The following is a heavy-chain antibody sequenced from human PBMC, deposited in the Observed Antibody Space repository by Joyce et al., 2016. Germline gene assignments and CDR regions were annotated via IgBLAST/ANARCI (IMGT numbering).Heavy chain of an antibody. Sequence: QVQLVQSGAEVKKPGSSVKVSCKASGGTFSSHAISWGRQAPGQGLEWLGGIVPILATPNYAQKFQGRVTITADESTTTAYMELSSLRSDDTAVYYCARAGTQLQYNWFDPWGQGTLVTVSS. CDR1: GGTFSSHA. CDR3: ARAGTQLQYNWFDP. J-gene: IGHJ5*02. V-gene: IGHV1-69*01. CDR2: IVPILATP. D-gene: IGHD1-1*01.